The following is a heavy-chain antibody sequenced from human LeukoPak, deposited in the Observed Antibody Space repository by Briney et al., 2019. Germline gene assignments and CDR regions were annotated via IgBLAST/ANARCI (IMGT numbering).Heavy chain of an antibody. CDR3: ARARRPNYWYFDL. CDR1: GGSISSYY. CDR2: IYYSGST. D-gene: IGHD1-14*01. J-gene: IGHJ2*01. V-gene: IGHV4-59*01. Sequence: SETLSLTCTVSGGSISSYYWSWIRQPPGKGPEWIGYIYYSGSTNYNPSLKSRVTISVDTSKNQFSLKLSSVTAADTAVYYCARARRPNYWYFDLWGRGTLVTVSS.